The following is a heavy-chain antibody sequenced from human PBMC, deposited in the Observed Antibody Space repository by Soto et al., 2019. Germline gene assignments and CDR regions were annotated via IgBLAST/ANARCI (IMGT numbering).Heavy chain of an antibody. CDR2: ISWNSGSI. J-gene: IGHJ3*02. D-gene: IGHD6-6*01. Sequence: GGSLRLSCAASGFTFDDYAMHWVRQAPGKGLEWVSGISWNSGSIGYADSVKGRFTISRDNAKNSLYLQMNSLRAEDTALYYCAKLVPEQLMSAFDIWGQGTMVTVSS. CDR1: GFTFDDYA. CDR3: AKLVPEQLMSAFDI. V-gene: IGHV3-9*01.